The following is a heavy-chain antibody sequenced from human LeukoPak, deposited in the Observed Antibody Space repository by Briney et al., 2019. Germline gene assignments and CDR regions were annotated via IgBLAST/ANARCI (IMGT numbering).Heavy chain of an antibody. CDR3: ARGISGYSYGYGYYYYYMDV. Sequence: PSETLSLTCTVSGGSISSYYWSWIRQPPGKGLEWIGYIYYSGSTNYNPSLKSRVTISVDTSKNQFSLKLSSVTAADTAVYYCARGISGYSYGYGYYYYYMDVWGKGTTVTISS. J-gene: IGHJ6*03. V-gene: IGHV4-59*01. CDR1: GGSISSYY. CDR2: IYYSGST. D-gene: IGHD5-18*01.